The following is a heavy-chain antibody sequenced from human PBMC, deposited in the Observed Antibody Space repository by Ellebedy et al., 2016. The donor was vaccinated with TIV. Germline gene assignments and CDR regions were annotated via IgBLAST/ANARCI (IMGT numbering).Heavy chain of an antibody. D-gene: IGHD4-23*01. Sequence: GESLKISCAASGFTFSSYPMSWVRQAPGKGLEWVSIISDSGGSAYYADSVKGRFTISRDNSKNTLHLQMNSLRAEDTAVYYCAKETVVRQDWFDPWGQGTLVTVSS. CDR1: GFTFSSYP. CDR2: ISDSGGSA. CDR3: AKETVVRQDWFDP. J-gene: IGHJ5*02. V-gene: IGHV3-23*01.